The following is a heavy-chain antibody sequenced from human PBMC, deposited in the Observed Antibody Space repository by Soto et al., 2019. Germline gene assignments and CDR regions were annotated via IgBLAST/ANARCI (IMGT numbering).Heavy chain of an antibody. J-gene: IGHJ4*02. CDR1: GFTFSSYA. CDR2: ISGSGGST. Sequence: EVQLLESGGGLVQPGGSLRLSCAASGFTFSSYAMSWVRQAPGKGLEWVSAISGSGGSTYYADSVKGRFTISRDNSKNTLYLHMNSLRAEDTAVYYCAKPLMRAEAGPESGWGQGTLVTVSA. V-gene: IGHV3-23*01. CDR3: AKPLMRAEAGPESG. D-gene: IGHD6-13*01.